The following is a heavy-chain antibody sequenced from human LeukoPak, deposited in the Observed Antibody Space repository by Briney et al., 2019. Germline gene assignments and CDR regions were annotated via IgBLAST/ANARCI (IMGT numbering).Heavy chain of an antibody. CDR2: INHSGST. V-gene: IGHV4-34*01. J-gene: IGHJ3*02. CDR1: GGSFSGYY. CDR3: ARRGYYDSSGYYYSSDAFDI. Sequence: SETLSLTCAVYGGSFSGYYWSRIRQPPGKGLEWIGEINHSGSTNYNPSLKSRVTISVDTSKNQFSLKLSSVTAADTAVYYCARRGYYDSSGYYYSSDAFDIWGQGTMVTVSS. D-gene: IGHD3-22*01.